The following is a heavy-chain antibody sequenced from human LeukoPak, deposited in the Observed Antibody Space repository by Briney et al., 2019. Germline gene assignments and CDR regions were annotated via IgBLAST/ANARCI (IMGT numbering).Heavy chain of an antibody. J-gene: IGHJ4*02. D-gene: IGHD5-12*01. V-gene: IGHV4-30-4*01. Sequence: SETLSLTCTVSGGSISSYYWSWIRQPPGKGLEWIGYIYYSGSTYYNPSLKSRVTISVDTSKNQFSLKLSSVTAADTAVYYCARVSEPGYDEALFDYWGQGTLVTVSS. CDR2: IYYSGST. CDR1: GGSISSYY. CDR3: ARVSEPGYDEALFDY.